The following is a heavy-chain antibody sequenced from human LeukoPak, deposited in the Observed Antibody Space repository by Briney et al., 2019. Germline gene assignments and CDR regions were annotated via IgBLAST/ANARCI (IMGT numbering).Heavy chain of an antibody. V-gene: IGHV1-2*02. J-gene: IGHJ4*02. CDR2: INPNSGGT. CDR3: ARAFTFRGVEDDY. D-gene: IGHD3-16*01. CDR1: GYTFTGYY. Sequence: ASVTVSCKASGYTFTGYYMHWVRQAPGQGLEWMGWINPNSGGTNYAQKFQGRVTMTRDTSISTACMELSRLRSDDTAVYYCARAFTFRGVEDDYWGQGTLVTVSS.